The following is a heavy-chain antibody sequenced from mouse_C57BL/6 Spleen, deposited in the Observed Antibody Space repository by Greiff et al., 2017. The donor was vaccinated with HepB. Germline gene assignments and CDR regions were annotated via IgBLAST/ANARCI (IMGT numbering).Heavy chain of an antibody. J-gene: IGHJ2*01. D-gene: IGHD2-13*01. CDR3: ERYGDYSED. CDR1: GYSFTGYY. Sequence: EVQLQQSGPELVKPGASVKISCKASGYSFTGYYMHWVKPSHGSILDWIGYIYPYNGVSSYNQKFKGKATLTVDKSSSTANMELRSLTSEDSAVYYSERYGDYSEDWGKGTTRTVSS. CDR2: IYPYNGVS. V-gene: IGHV1-31*01.